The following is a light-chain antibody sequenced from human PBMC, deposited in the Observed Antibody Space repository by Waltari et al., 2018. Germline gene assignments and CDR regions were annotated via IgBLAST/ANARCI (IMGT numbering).Light chain of an antibody. V-gene: IGLV4-69*01. CDR3: QTGGHGTWV. J-gene: IGLJ3*02. Sequence: HPAEVPVYWMTINSDGSNSKGDGCPDRFSGSSSGAERYLTSSSVQSDDEADYYCQTGGHGTWVFGGGTKLTVL. CDR2: INSDGSN.